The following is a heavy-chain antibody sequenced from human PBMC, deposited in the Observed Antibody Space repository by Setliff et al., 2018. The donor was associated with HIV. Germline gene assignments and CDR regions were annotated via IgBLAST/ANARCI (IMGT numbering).Heavy chain of an antibody. Sequence: LSLTCTVSGDSITGRWLSWIRQPPGKGLEWTGNIYHNGFANYNPSLKSRLTISVDTSKNQVSLTLSSVTPADTAVYYCARHICGTTACYAVDVWGPGTMVTVSS. D-gene: IGHD2-2*01. CDR1: GDSITGRW. J-gene: IGHJ3*01. V-gene: IGHV4-59*11. CDR3: ARHICGTTACYAVDV. CDR2: IYHNGFA.